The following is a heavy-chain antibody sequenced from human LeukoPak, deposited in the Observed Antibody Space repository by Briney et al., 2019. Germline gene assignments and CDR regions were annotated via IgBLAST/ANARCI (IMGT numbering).Heavy chain of an antibody. J-gene: IGHJ4*02. CDR2: ISSSSGYI. CDR3: ARVRYCSGGSCNLYFDY. V-gene: IGHV3-21*01. D-gene: IGHD2-15*01. CDR1: GFTFSTYS. Sequence: PGGSLRLSCAASGFTFSTYSMNWVRQAPGKGLEWVSSISSSSGYICYADSVKGRFTISRDNAKNSLYLQMNSLRAEDTAVYYCARVRYCSGGSCNLYFDYWGQGTLVTVSS.